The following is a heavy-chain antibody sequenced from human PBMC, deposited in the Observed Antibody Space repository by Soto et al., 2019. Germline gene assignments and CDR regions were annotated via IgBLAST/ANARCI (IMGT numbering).Heavy chain of an antibody. CDR2: MNPHSGKT. V-gene: IGHV1-8*01. D-gene: IGHD1-26*01. Sequence: QVQLVQSGAEVKKPGASVKVSCKASRYTLGNYDINWVRQAPGQGLEWMGWMNPHSGKTVYARKFQGRVTMTRDTSLTTAFLEVSSLRSEDTAVYFCARNPVGATIDYWGQGTLVTVSS. J-gene: IGHJ4*02. CDR3: ARNPVGATIDY. CDR1: RYTLGNYD.